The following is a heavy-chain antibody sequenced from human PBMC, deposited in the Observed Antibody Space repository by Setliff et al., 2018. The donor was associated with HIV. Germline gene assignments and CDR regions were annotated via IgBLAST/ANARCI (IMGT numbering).Heavy chain of an antibody. V-gene: IGHV4-59*01. Sequence: SETLSLTCTVSDVSISAYYWSWIRQPPGKGLEWIGYIFYSGSSNYNPSLKSRVTMSVDTSKNQFSLNLTSVTAADTAVYYCARDRGSYNFWSGLARGDNWFDPWGQGTLVTVSS. J-gene: IGHJ5*02. D-gene: IGHD3-3*01. CDR3: ARDRGSYNFWSGLARGDNWFDP. CDR1: DVSISAYY. CDR2: IFYSGSS.